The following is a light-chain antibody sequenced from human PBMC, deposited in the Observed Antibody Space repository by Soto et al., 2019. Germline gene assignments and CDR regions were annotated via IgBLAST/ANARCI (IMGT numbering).Light chain of an antibody. CDR3: AAWDDGLSAHVV. V-gene: IGLV1-47*01. CDR1: SSNIGSNY. J-gene: IGLJ2*01. CDR2: RND. Sequence: QSALTQPPSASGTPGQRVTISCSGSSSNIGSNYVYWYQQLPGTAPKLPIYRNDQRPSGVPDRFSGSKSGTSASLAISGLRSEDEADYYCAAWDDGLSAHVVFGGGTKVTVL.